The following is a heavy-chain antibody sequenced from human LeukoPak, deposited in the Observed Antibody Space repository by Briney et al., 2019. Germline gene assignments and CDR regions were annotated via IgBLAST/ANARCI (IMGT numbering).Heavy chain of an antibody. CDR2: IIPIFGTA. V-gene: IGHV1-69*05. Sequence: APVKVSCKASGGTFSSYAVSWVRQAPGQGLEWMGRIIPIFGTANYAQKFQGRVTITTDESTSTAYMELSSLRSEDTAVYYCASSPPPYYYMDVWGKGTTVTVSS. CDR1: GGTFSSYA. J-gene: IGHJ6*03. CDR3: ASSPPPYYYMDV.